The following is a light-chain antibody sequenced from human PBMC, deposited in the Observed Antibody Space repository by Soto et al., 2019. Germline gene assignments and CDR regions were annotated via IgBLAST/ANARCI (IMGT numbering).Light chain of an antibody. V-gene: IGLV2-23*01. J-gene: IGLJ1*01. CDR3: CSYAGSRIHV. CDR2: EAS. CDR1: SSDVGSYNL. Sequence: QSVLTQPASVSGSPGQSITISCTGTSSDVGSYNLVSWYQQHPGKAPKLMIYEASKRPSGVSHRFSGSKSGSTASLTISGLQAEDEADYYCCSYAGSRIHVFXSGTKVTVL.